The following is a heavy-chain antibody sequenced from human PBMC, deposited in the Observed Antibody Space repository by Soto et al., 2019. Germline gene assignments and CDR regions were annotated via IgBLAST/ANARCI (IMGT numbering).Heavy chain of an antibody. CDR3: ASSDSYYFDY. CDR1: GFTVSSNY. Sequence: VGSLRLSCAVSGFTVSSNYMSWVRQAPGKGLEWVSVIYVGSGGTYYADSVKGRFTISRDNSKNTLYLQMNSLRAEDTAVYYCASSDSYYFDYWGQGTLVTVSS. CDR2: IYVGSGGT. D-gene: IGHD2-21*02. J-gene: IGHJ4*02. V-gene: IGHV3-53*01.